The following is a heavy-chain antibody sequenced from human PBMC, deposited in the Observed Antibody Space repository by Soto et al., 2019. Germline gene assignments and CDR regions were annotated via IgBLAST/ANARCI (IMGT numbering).Heavy chain of an antibody. Sequence: QVQLQESGPGLMKPSETLSLTCTVSGGSISNHYWSWIRQPPGKGLEWIGYIYYNGNTNYNPSLKGRVTMSVDTSKNQFSLKLSSVTAADTAVYYCARSNWYSEYWGQGTLVTVSS. CDR2: IYYNGNT. CDR3: ARSNWYSEY. J-gene: IGHJ4*02. CDR1: GGSISNHY. D-gene: IGHD7-27*01. V-gene: IGHV4-59*11.